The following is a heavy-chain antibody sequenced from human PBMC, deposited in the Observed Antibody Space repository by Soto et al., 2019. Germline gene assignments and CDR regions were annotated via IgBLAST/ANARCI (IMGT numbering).Heavy chain of an antibody. Sequence: SETLSLTCTVSGGSISSGGYYWSWIRQHPGKGLEWIGYIYYSGSTYYNPSLKSRVTISVDTSKNQFSLKLSSVTAADTAVYYCARAGRLKKPLDYWGRGTLVTVSS. V-gene: IGHV4-31*03. CDR2: IYYSGST. CDR3: ARAGRLKKPLDY. J-gene: IGHJ4*02. CDR1: GGSISSGGYY.